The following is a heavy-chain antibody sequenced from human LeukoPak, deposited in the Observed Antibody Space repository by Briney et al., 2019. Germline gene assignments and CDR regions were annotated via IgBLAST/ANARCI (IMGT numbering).Heavy chain of an antibody. D-gene: IGHD6-13*01. CDR1: GGSISSYY. V-gene: IGHV4-59*12. CDR3: ARVSSSWYREYFQH. CDR2: IYYSGST. J-gene: IGHJ1*01. Sequence: SETLSLTCTVSGGSISSYYWSWIRQPPGKRLEWIGHIYYSGSTNYNPSLKSRVTISVDTSKNQFSLKLSSVTAADTAVYYCARVSSSWYREYFQHWGQGTLVTVSS.